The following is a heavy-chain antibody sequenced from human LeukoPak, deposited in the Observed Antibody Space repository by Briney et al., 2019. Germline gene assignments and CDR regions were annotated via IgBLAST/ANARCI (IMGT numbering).Heavy chain of an antibody. V-gene: IGHV3-64*01. CDR2: INSNGDST. CDR3: ARGKADYFDY. Sequence: GGSLRLSCAASGFTFSRNAMHWVRQAPGKGLEYVSGINSNGDSTYYANSVKGRFTISRDNSKNTLYLQMGSLRAEDMAVYYCARGKADYFDYWGQGTLVTVSS. D-gene: IGHD2-15*01. CDR1: GFTFSRNA. J-gene: IGHJ4*02.